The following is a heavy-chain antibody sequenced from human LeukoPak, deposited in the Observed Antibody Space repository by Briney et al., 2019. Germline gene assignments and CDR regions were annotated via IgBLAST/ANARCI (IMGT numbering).Heavy chain of an antibody. V-gene: IGHV4-4*02. CDR2: IHHSGTT. CDR1: GVSISSSDW. CDR3: ATPGHGSSWEDAFDI. D-gene: IGHD6-13*01. J-gene: IGHJ3*02. Sequence: SGTLSLTCAVSGVSISSSDWWTWVRQTPGTGLEWLGEIHHSGTTNYNPSLKSRVTISVDTSKNQFSLKLSSVTAADTAVYYCATPGHGSSWEDAFDIWGQGTMVTVSS.